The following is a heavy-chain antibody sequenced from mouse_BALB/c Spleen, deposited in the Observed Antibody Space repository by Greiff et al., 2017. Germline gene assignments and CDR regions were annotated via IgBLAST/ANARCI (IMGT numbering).Heavy chain of an antibody. CDR1: GFNIKDYY. J-gene: IGHJ2*01. CDR3: NACGTTAHFDY. CDR2: IDPENGDT. V-gene: IGHV14-4*02. Sequence: EVMLVESGAELVRSGASVKLSCTASGFNIKDYYMHWVKQRPEQGLEWIGWIDPENGDTEYAPKFQGKATMTADTSSNTAYLQLSSLTSEDTAVYYCNACGTTAHFDYWGQGTTLTVSS. D-gene: IGHD1-2*01.